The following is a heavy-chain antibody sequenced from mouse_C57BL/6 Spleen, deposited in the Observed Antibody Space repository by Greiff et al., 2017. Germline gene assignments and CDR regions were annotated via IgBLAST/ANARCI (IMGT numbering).Heavy chain of an antibody. CDR3: ARVDYGSSGGFAY. CDR2: INYDGSST. Sequence: EVKLVESEGGLVQPGSSMKLSCTASGFTFSDYYMAWVRQVPEKGLEWVANINYDGSSTYYLDSLKSRFIISRDNAKNILYLQMSSLKSEDTATYYCARVDYGSSGGFAYWGQGTLVTVSA. CDR1: GFTFSDYY. V-gene: IGHV5-16*01. J-gene: IGHJ3*01. D-gene: IGHD1-1*01.